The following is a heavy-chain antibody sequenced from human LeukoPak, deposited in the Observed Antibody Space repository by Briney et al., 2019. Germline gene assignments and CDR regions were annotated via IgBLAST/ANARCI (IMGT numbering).Heavy chain of an antibody. CDR2: INYSGNT. CDR1: GGSISSISYY. V-gene: IGHV4-39*01. Sequence: SETLSLTCTVSGGSISSISYYWGWIRQHPGKGLEWIGSINYSGNTYYNPSLKSRVTISVDTSRNQFSLKLSSVTAADTALYYCARIDTVVLPSTMFDYWGQGTLVTVSS. CDR3: ARIDTVVLPSTMFDY. J-gene: IGHJ4*02. D-gene: IGHD2-2*01.